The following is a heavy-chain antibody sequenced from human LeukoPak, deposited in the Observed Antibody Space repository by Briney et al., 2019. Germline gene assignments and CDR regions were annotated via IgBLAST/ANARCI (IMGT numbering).Heavy chain of an antibody. CDR2: ISSDITYT. D-gene: IGHD3-9*01. V-gene: IGHV3-21*03. J-gene: IGHJ3*01. CDR1: GITFGGYS. CDR3: TRDIDDVLTGDDAFDV. Sequence: PGGSLRLSCAASGITFGGYSFNWVRQAPGKGLEWVSSISSDITYTDYADSLRGRFTISRDNAESSVYLQMNSLRVDDTGLYYCTRDIDDVLTGDDAFDVWGQGTVVTVSS.